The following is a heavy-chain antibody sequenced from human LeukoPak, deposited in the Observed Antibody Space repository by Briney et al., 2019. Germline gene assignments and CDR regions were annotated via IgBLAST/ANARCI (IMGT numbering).Heavy chain of an antibody. CDR1: GFTFTTYG. Sequence: PGGSLRLSCEASGFTFTTYGMHWVRQVPGKGLEWVAFIRYDGSDKYYVDSVKGRFTISRDNARSTLYLQMNSLRAEDTAVYYCAKDHSQPFDSWGQGTLVTVSS. V-gene: IGHV3-30*02. CDR3: AKDHSQPFDS. CDR2: IRYDGSDK. D-gene: IGHD2-2*01. J-gene: IGHJ4*02.